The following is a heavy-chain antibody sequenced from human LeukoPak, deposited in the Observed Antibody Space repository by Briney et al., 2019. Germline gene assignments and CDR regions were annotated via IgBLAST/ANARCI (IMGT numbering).Heavy chain of an antibody. CDR2: IYYSGST. V-gene: IGHV4-59*01. CDR3: AGGRNYIPY. Sequence: SETLSLTCGVSGGSISSYYWSWIRQPPGKGLEWIGYIYYSGSTNYNPSLKSRVTISVDTSKNQFSLKLSSVTAADTAVYYCAGGRNYIPYWGQGTLVTVSS. CDR1: GGSISSYY. D-gene: IGHD1-7*01. J-gene: IGHJ4*02.